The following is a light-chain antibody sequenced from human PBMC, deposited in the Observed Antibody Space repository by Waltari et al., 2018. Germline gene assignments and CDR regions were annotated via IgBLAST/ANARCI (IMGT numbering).Light chain of an antibody. CDR2: YVS. CDR1: SNNVGDYNL. J-gene: IGLJ3*02. V-gene: IGLV2-23*02. CDR3: CSYSTGGSWM. Sequence: QSALTQPVSVSGSPGQSVTISCTGTSNNVGDYNLVSWFQHHPDQAPKLLIFYVSKRPWGVSRRCSGSKSGNTASRTISGLQTEDEADYYCCSYSTGGSWMFGGGTKLTVL.